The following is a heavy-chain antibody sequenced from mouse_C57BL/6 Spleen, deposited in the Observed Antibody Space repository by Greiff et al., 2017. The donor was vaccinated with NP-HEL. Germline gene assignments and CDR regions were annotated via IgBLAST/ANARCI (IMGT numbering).Heavy chain of an antibody. D-gene: IGHD4-1*01. J-gene: IGHJ4*01. CDR1: GYTFTDYN. CDR3: ARGTGYAMDY. CDR2: INPNNGGT. V-gene: IGHV1-18*01. Sequence: EVQLVESGPELVKPGASVKIPCKASGYTFTDYNMDWVKQSHGKSLEWIGDINPNNGGTIYNQKFKGKATVTVDKSSSTAYMELRSLTSEDTAVYYCARGTGYAMDYWGQGTSVTVSS.